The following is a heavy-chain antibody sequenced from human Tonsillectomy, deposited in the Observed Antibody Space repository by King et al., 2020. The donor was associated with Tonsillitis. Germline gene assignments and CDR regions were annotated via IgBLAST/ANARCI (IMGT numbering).Heavy chain of an antibody. D-gene: IGHD2-2*01. CDR3: ARGPQKYCSTTTCYETGYWFDP. V-gene: IGHV1-8*01. Sequence: QLVQSGAEVKKPGASVKVSCKASGYTFTNYDINWVRQATGQGLEWMGWMNPSSGNTGSAQKFQGRVTLTRNTSTSTAYMELSSLRSEETAVYYCARGPQKYCSTTTCYETGYWFDPWGQGTLVTVSS. CDR1: GYTFTNYD. J-gene: IGHJ5*02. CDR2: MNPSSGNT.